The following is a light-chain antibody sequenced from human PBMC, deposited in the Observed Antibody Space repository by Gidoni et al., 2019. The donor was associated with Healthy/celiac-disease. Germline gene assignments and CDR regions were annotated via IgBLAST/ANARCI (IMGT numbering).Light chain of an antibody. CDR1: QSVSSSY. J-gene: IGKJ5*01. CDR3: QQYGSSPPIT. CDR2: GAS. Sequence: EIVLKQSPGTLSLSPGERATLSFRASQSVSSSYLAWYQQKPGQSPSLLIYGASSRATGIPDRLSGSGSGTDFTLTISRLEREDFAVYYCQQYGSSPPITCGQGTRLEIK. V-gene: IGKV3-20*01.